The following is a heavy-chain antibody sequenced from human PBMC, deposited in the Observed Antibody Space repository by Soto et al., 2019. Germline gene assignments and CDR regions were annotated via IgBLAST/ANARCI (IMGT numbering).Heavy chain of an antibody. V-gene: IGHV3-30-3*01. Sequence: GGSLRLSCAGSGFIFSNSAFHWVRQAPGKGLEWVALISYDGNNKNYADSVKGRFTISRDNSKNTLYLQMHSLRADDTAVYYCAREVASYDRSGFFDYWGQGALVTVS. CDR3: AREVASYDRSGFFDY. CDR1: GFIFSNSA. D-gene: IGHD3-22*01. CDR2: ISYDGNNK. J-gene: IGHJ4*02.